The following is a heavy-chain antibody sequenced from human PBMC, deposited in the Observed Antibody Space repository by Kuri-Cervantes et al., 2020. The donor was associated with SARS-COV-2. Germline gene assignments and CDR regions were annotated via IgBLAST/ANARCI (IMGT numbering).Heavy chain of an antibody. Sequence: GSLRLSCTVSGGSISSSSYYWGWIRQPPGKGLEWIGEINHSGSTNYNPSLKSRVTVSVDTSKNQFSLKLSSVTAADTAVYYCARWGLGIVVVTANWFDPWGQGTLVTVSS. J-gene: IGHJ5*02. CDR2: INHSGST. CDR3: ARWGLGIVVVTANWFDP. D-gene: IGHD2-21*02. V-gene: IGHV4-39*07. CDR1: GGSISSSSYY.